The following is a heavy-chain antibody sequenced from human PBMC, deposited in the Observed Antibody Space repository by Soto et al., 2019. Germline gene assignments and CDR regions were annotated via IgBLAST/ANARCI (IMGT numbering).Heavy chain of an antibody. CDR2: IWSDGNNR. CDR1: GFTVSG. D-gene: IGHD1-1*01. Sequence: GRSLRLSCAVSGFTVSGRHWVRQAPGKGLEWVAVIWSDGNNRYYADSVKGRFTISRDNSKNTVYLQMNSLRAEDTAVYYCVRGDNWNDEASDYWGQGTLVTVSS. J-gene: IGHJ4*02. V-gene: IGHV3-33*08. CDR3: VRGDNWNDEASDY.